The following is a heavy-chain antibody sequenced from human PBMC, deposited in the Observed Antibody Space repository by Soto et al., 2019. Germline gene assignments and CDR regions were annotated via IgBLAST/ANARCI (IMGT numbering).Heavy chain of an antibody. D-gene: IGHD6-25*01. J-gene: IGHJ5*02. CDR2: IGAAGDT. V-gene: IGHV3-13*01. Sequence: EVQLVESGGGLVQPGGTLRLSCAASGFIFSSHDMHWVRQVTGRGLEWVAAIGAAGDTYFPDSLKGRFTISRENDKNSLYLQMNGLRAGDTGIYYCARVMASSSSGCDRWGRGTLVTVSS. CDR3: ARVMASSSSGCDR. CDR1: GFIFSSHD.